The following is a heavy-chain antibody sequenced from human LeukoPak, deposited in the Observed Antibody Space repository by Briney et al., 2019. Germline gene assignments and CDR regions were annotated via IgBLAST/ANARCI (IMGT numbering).Heavy chain of an antibody. D-gene: IGHD1-26*01. CDR2: INPNSGGT. CDR1: GYTFTSYY. CDR3: ARGATPYYYYMDV. V-gene: IGHV1-2*06. J-gene: IGHJ6*03. Sequence: ASVKVSCKASGYTFTSYYMHWVRQAPGQGLEWMGRINPNSGGTNYAQKFQGRVTMTRDTSISTAYMELSRLRSDDTAVYYCARGATPYYYYMDVWGKGTTVTVSS.